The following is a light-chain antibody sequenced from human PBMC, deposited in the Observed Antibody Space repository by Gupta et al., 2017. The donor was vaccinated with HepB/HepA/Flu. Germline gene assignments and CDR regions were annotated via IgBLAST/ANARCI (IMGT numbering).Light chain of an antibody. J-gene: IGKJ4*01. CDR1: QSLLHNDEKTY. CDR3: RQRIHVPIT. V-gene: IGKV2D-29*01. CDR2: EVF. Sequence: DIVLTQTPLSLSVTPGQPASISCKSSQSLLHNDEKTYLHWYLQKPGQPPQLLIYEVFNRCSGVPDRFSGSGSGTDFTLKISRVEAEDVGIYYCRQRIHVPITFGGGTRVEIK.